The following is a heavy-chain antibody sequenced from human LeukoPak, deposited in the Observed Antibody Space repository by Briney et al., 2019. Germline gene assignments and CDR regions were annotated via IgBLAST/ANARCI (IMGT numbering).Heavy chain of an antibody. Sequence: SETLSLTCTVSGGSISSYYWSWIRQPPGKGLEWIGYIYYSGSTNYNPSLKSRVTISEDTSKNQFSLKLSSVTAADTAVYYCARHSPAPLSSSWLYYFDYWGQGTLVTVSS. CDR3: ARHSPAPLSSSWLYYFDY. J-gene: IGHJ4*02. CDR1: GGSISSYY. V-gene: IGHV4-59*08. CDR2: IYYSGST. D-gene: IGHD6-13*01.